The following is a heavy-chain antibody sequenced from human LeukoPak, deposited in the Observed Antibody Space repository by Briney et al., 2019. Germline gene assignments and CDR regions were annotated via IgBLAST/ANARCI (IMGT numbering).Heavy chain of an antibody. Sequence: PSETLSLTCIVSGGSISSYYWSWIRQPPGKGLEWIGYIYYSGSTNYNPSLKSRVTISVDTSKNQFSLKLSSVTAADTAVYYCARGGTMTTVTDDAFDIWGQGTMVTVSS. V-gene: IGHV4-59*01. CDR2: IYYSGST. D-gene: IGHD4-17*01. CDR1: GGSISSYY. J-gene: IGHJ3*02. CDR3: ARGGTMTTVTDDAFDI.